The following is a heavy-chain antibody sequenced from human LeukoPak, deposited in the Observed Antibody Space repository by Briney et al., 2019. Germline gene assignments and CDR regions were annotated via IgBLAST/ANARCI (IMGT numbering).Heavy chain of an antibody. CDR1: GYTFTSDG. D-gene: IGHD3-16*02. Sequence: ASVKVSCKASGYTFTSDGISWVRQAPGQGLEWMGWISAYNGNTNYAQKLQGRVTMTTDTSTSTAYMELRSLRSDDTAVYYCARRAGSYLYYYYGMDVWGKGTTVTVSS. V-gene: IGHV1-18*04. CDR2: ISAYNGNT. CDR3: ARRAGSYLYYYYGMDV. J-gene: IGHJ6*04.